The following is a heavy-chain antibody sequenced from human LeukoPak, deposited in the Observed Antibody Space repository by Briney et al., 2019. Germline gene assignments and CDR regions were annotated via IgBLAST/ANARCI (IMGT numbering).Heavy chain of an antibody. J-gene: IGHJ4*02. Sequence: ASVKVSCKASGGTFSSYAISWVRQAPGQGLEWMGGIIPIFGTANYAQKFQGRVSITADESTSTAFMELSSLRSEDTAVYYCAREWGLESSGYYYAYWGQGTLVTVSS. D-gene: IGHD3-22*01. V-gene: IGHV1-69*13. CDR2: IIPIFGTA. CDR1: GGTFSSYA. CDR3: AREWGLESSGYYYAY.